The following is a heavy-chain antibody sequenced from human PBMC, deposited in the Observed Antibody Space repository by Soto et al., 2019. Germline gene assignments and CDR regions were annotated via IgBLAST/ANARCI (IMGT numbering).Heavy chain of an antibody. V-gene: IGHV4-34*01. CDR3: ARGDYDYIWGSYRYRPYNWFDP. D-gene: IGHD3-16*02. CDR1: GGSFSGYY. CDR2: INHSGST. Sequence: QVQLQQWGAGLLKPSETLSLTCAVYGGSFSGYYWSWIRQPPGKGLEWIGEINHSGSTNYNPSLNSRVTTSVDTSKNQFSLKLSSVTAADTAVYYCARGDYDYIWGSYRYRPYNWFDPWGQGTLVTVSS. J-gene: IGHJ5*02.